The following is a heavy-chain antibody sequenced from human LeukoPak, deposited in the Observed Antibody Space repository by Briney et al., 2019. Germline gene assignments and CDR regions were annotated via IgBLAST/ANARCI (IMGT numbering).Heavy chain of an antibody. V-gene: IGHV3-21*01. CDR1: GFTFSSYS. CDR3: ARVTTVGYYYGMDV. J-gene: IGHJ6*02. D-gene: IGHD4-23*01. Sequence: GGSLRLSCAASGFTFSSYSMNWVRQAPGKGLEWVSSISSSSSYIYYADSVKGRFTISRDNAKNSLYLQMNSLRAEDTAVYYCARVTTVGYYYGMDVWGQGTTVTVSS. CDR2: ISSSSSYI.